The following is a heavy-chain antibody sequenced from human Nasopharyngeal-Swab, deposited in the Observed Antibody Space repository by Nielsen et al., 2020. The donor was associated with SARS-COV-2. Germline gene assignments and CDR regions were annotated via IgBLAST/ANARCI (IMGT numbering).Heavy chain of an antibody. CDR3: ARGYHDKSVYYYDWYFDL. J-gene: IGHJ2*01. Sequence: RQAPGKGLEWIGYFYYSGITNYNPSLKSRVTILIDTSKNQFSLKLNSVTAADTAVYYCARGYHDKSVYYYDWYFDLWGRGTLVTVSS. CDR2: FYYSGIT. V-gene: IGHV4-59*08. D-gene: IGHD3-22*01.